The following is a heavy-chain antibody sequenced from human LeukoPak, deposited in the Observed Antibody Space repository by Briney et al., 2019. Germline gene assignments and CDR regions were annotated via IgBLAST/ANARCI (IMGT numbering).Heavy chain of an antibody. J-gene: IGHJ5*01. V-gene: IGHV4-31*03. CDR1: GGFISSGGYY. Sequence: SETLSLTRKVSGGFISSGGYYWSWIRQPPGQGLEWIGYIYYSGSTDSNPSLKSRVSISVDTSKNQFSLKLSSVTAADTAVYYCVRGGGRGHGFDSWGQGILVTVSS. CDR3: VRGGGRGHGFDS. D-gene: IGHD3-16*01. CDR2: IYYSGST.